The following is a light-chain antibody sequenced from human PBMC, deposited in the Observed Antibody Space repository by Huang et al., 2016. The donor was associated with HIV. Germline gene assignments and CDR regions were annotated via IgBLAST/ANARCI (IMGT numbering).Light chain of an antibody. CDR3: QQRSNWLT. Sequence: VLTQSPATLSFSPGERATLSCRASQGVSTYLAWYQQSPGQAPRLLIYDAANRATGIPARFSGSGSGTDLTLTISSLEPEDFAVYYCQQRSNWLTFGGGTKV. J-gene: IGKJ4*01. CDR2: DAA. V-gene: IGKV3-11*01. CDR1: QGVSTY.